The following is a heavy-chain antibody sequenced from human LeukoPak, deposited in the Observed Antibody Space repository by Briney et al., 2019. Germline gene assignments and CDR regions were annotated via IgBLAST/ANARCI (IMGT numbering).Heavy chain of an antibody. Sequence: ASVTVSCKASGYTFTGYYMHWVRQAPGQGLEWMGWINPNSGGTNYAQKFQGRVTMTRDTSISTAYMELSRLRSDDTAVYYCARVRSLWFGESLCFDPWGQGTLVTVSS. CDR3: ARVRSLWFGESLCFDP. D-gene: IGHD3-10*01. CDR2: INPNSGGT. J-gene: IGHJ5*02. CDR1: GYTFTGYY. V-gene: IGHV1-2*02.